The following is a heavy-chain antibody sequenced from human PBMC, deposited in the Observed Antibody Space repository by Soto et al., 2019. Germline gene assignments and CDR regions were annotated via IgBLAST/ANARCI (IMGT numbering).Heavy chain of an antibody. CDR3: ANLYPYSSSWYATDAFDI. CDR1: GFPFSGDE. CDR2: ISSSGSTI. J-gene: IGHJ3*02. D-gene: IGHD6-13*01. V-gene: IGHV3-48*03. Sequence: PGGYLILSCAASGFPFSGDEMNWVRPAPGKGLEWVSYISSSGSTIYYADSVKGRFTISRDNAKNTLYLQMNSLRAEDTAVYYCANLYPYSSSWYATDAFDIWGQGTRVTVS.